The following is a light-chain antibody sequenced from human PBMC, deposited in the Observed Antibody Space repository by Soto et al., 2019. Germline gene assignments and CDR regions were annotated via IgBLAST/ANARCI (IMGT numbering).Light chain of an antibody. V-gene: IGKV4-1*01. CDR3: QQHYNPPYT. Sequence: DIVLTQSPDSLAVSLGERATINCKSSQSVLYSSNNNNYLAWYQQKPGQPPKLLIYWASTRESGVPDRFSGSGSGTDFTLTISSLQAEDVAVYYCQQHYNPPYTFGQGTKLEIK. CDR1: QSVLYSSNNNNY. J-gene: IGKJ2*01. CDR2: WAS.